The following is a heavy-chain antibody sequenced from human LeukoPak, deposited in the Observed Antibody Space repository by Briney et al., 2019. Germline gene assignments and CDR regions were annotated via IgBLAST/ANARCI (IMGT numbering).Heavy chain of an antibody. CDR3: ARSSLKYQLLYGY. V-gene: IGHV1-69*05. J-gene: IGHJ4*01. CDR1: GGTFSSYL. D-gene: IGHD2-2*02. Sequence: ASVKVSRKVSGGTFSSYLISWVRQAPGQGLEWMGGIIPSFDTANYAQKFQGRVTITTDESTSTAYMELSNLRSEDTAVYFCARSSLKYQLLYGYWGHGTLVTVSS. CDR2: IIPSFDTA.